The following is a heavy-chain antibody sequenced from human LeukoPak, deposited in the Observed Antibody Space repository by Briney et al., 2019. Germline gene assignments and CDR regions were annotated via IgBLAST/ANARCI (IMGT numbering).Heavy chain of an antibody. CDR2: IKRDGSEK. D-gene: IGHD3-16*01. CDR1: GFTFNSYW. V-gene: IGHV3-7*03. J-gene: IGHJ4*02. Sequence: GGSLRLSCAASGFTFNSYWMNWVRQAPGKGLEWVANIKRDGSEKYYVDSVKGRFIISRDNAKNSLYLQMNTLRADDTAVYYCARDGFGTGSNWGQGTLVTVSS. CDR3: ARDGFGTGSN.